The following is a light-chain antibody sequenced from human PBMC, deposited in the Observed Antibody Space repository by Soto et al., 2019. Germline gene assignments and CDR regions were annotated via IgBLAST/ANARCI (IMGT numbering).Light chain of an antibody. CDR1: QSVSSSY. CDR3: QQYNSSPST. CDR2: GAS. V-gene: IGKV3-20*01. Sequence: ELVLTQSPGTLSLSPGERATLSCRASQSVSSSYLAWYQQKPGQAPRLLIYGASSRATGIPDRFSGSGSGTDFTLTISRLEPGDFAVYYCQQYNSSPSTFGGGTTVEIK. J-gene: IGKJ4*01.